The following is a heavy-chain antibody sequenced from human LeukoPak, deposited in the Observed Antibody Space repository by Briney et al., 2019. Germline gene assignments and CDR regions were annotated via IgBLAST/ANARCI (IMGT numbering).Heavy chain of an antibody. CDR1: GFTFSSYA. V-gene: IGHV3-23*01. Sequence: GASLKLSCTASGFTFSSYAMSWVRQAPGQGLEWVSAISGSGGSTNYADSVKGRFTISRDNSTNTLYLQMNSLKAEDTSVYYCAKMVHKPDYWGQGTLVTVSS. D-gene: IGHD2-8*01. J-gene: IGHJ4*02. CDR2: ISGSGGST. CDR3: AKMVHKPDY.